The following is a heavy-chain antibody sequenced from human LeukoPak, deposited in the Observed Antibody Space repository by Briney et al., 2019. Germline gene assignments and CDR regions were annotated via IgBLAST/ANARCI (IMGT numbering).Heavy chain of an antibody. CDR2: IHPGDSDP. J-gene: IGHJ4*02. CDR3: VRHGLGSSWFGFDY. V-gene: IGHV5-51*01. CDR1: GYTFTTYW. Sequence: GESLKISCKGSGYTFTTYWIGWVRQMPGKGPEWMGIIHPGDSDPRYSPSFQGQVTISADKSISTAYLQWSSLKASDSAMYYCVRHGLGSSWFGFDYWGQGTLVTVSS. D-gene: IGHD6-13*01.